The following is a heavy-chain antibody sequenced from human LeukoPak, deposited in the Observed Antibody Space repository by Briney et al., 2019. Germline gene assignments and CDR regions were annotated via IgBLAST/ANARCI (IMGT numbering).Heavy chain of an antibody. CDR1: GGSFSGYY. CDR2: IDHSGST. V-gene: IGHV4-34*01. D-gene: IGHD6-19*01. J-gene: IGHJ4*02. Sequence: SETLSLTCAVYGGSFSGYYWSWIRQPPGKGLEWIGEIDHSGSTNYNPSLKSRVTISVDTSKNQFSLKLSSVTAADTVVYYCARGGAREWLVLGFWGQGTLVTVSS. CDR3: ARGGAREWLVLGF.